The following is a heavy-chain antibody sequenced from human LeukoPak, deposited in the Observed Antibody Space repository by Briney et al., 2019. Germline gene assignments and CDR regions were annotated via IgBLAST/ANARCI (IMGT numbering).Heavy chain of an antibody. CDR2: INPNSGGT. Sequence: ASVKVSCKASGYTFTGYYMHWVRQAPGQGLEWMGWINPNSGGTNYAQKFQGRDTMTRDTSISTAYMELTRLRSDDTAVYYCARDTSRDGYNHDYWGQGTLVTVSS. CDR3: ARDTSRDGYNHDY. D-gene: IGHD5-24*01. CDR1: GYTFTGYY. V-gene: IGHV1-2*02. J-gene: IGHJ4*02.